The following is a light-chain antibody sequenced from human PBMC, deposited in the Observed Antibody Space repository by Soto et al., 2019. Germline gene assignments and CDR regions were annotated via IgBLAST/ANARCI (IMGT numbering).Light chain of an antibody. J-gene: IGKJ4*01. CDR2: DAS. V-gene: IGKV3-11*01. CDR1: QSVSRY. Sequence: EIALTQSPATLSLSPGERATLSCRASQSVSRYLAWYQQKPGQAPRLLIYDASNRATGIPARFSGSGSGTDFPLTISSLEPEYFVVYYCQQLGNCPSFGGGTKVEIK. CDR3: QQLGNCPS.